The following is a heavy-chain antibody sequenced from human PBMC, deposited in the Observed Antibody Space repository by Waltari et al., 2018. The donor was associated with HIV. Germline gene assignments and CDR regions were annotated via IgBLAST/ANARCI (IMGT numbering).Heavy chain of an antibody. Sequence: QLHLQESGPGLVKPSETLSLTCTVSGGSISSSSYYWGWIRQPPEKGLEWIGRIYYSGSTYDTPSLKSRVIISVDTSKNQFAVKLSSVTAADTAVYYCARMGQTDDILTGHHYWVQGTLVTVSS. D-gene: IGHD3-9*01. J-gene: IGHJ4*02. CDR1: GGSISSSSYY. CDR2: IYYSGST. V-gene: IGHV4-39*01. CDR3: ARMGQTDDILTGHHY.